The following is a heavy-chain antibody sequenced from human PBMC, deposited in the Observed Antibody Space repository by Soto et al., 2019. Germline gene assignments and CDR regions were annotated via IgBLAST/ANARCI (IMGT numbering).Heavy chain of an antibody. D-gene: IGHD1-20*01. CDR1: GASISVHSYY. Sequence: PSETLSLTCTVSGASISVHSYYWTWIRQPPGKGLEWIGSSYYSGTTYFNPSLKSRATISVDTSKNQFSLRLTSVTAADTAIYYCTRRYNWYVIYFDPWGSGDLVPASP. J-gene: IGHJ5*02. CDR2: SYYSGTT. V-gene: IGHV4-39*01. CDR3: TRRYNWYVIYFDP.